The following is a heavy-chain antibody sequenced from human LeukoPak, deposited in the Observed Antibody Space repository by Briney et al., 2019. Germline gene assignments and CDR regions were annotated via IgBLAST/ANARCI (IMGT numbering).Heavy chain of an antibody. D-gene: IGHD1-26*01. CDR1: GFTFSSYS. Sequence: GGSLRLSCVASGFTFSSYSMNWVRQAPGKGLEWVSSISSSSSYIYYADSVKGRFTISRDNAKNMLYLQMNSLRVEDTAVYYCVRWDDDRVLDPWGQGTLVTVSS. V-gene: IGHV3-21*01. CDR2: ISSSSSYI. J-gene: IGHJ5*02. CDR3: VRWDDDRVLDP.